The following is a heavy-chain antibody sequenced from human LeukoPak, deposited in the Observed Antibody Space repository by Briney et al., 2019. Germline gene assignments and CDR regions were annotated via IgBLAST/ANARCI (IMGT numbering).Heavy chain of an antibody. CDR3: ARDPTHYYDSSGYYGDY. D-gene: IGHD3-22*01. CDR2: INTNTGNP. V-gene: IGHV7-4-1*02. J-gene: IGHJ4*02. CDR1: GYTFTNYA. Sequence: ASVKVSCKASGYTFTNYAMNWVRQAPGQGLEWMGWINTNTGNPTYAQGFTGRFVFSLDTSVSTAYLQISSLKAEDTAVYYCARDPTHYYDSSGYYGDYWGQGPLATVPS.